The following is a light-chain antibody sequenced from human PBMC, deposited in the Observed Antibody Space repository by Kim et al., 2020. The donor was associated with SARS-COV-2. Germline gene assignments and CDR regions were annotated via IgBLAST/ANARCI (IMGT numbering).Light chain of an antibody. CDR2: GNT. Sequence: GVPISCAGSNSNSGAPFVVHWYQQLPGTAPKLLIYGNTNRPSGVPDRFSGSRSATSASLAITGLQAEDEADYYCQSYDISLGGWVFGGGTQLTVL. CDR1: NSNSGAPFV. V-gene: IGLV1-40*01. CDR3: QSYDISLGGWV. J-gene: IGLJ3*02.